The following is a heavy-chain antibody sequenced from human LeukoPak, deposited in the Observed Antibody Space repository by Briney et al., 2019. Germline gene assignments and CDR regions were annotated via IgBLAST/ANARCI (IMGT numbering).Heavy chain of an antibody. CDR1: GGSFSGYY. CDR3: ARDGSSWNNFDY. CDR2: INHSGST. D-gene: IGHD6-13*01. Sequence: PSETLSLTCAVYGGSFSGYYWSWIRQPPGKGLEWIGEINHSGSTNYNPSLKSRVTISVDTSKNQFSLRLNSVTAADTAVYYCARDGSSWNNFDYWGQGTLVTVSS. J-gene: IGHJ4*02. V-gene: IGHV4-34*01.